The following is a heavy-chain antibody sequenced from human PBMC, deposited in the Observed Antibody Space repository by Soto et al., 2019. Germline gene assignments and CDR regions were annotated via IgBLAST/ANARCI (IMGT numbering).Heavy chain of an antibody. D-gene: IGHD3-9*01. J-gene: IGHJ6*04. Sequence: QVQLAESGGGVVQQGRTLILSCAASGFTFSTYGMHWVRQAPVKGLEWGAVIWYDGSNKYYADSVNGRFAISRDKSKNTLYLQMNGLSAEYTAVYYCARDITLWSENFYLYGVDVWGKGKTVTFSS. CDR2: IWYDGSNK. CDR3: ARDITLWSENFYLYGVDV. CDR1: GFTFSTYG. V-gene: IGHV3-33*01.